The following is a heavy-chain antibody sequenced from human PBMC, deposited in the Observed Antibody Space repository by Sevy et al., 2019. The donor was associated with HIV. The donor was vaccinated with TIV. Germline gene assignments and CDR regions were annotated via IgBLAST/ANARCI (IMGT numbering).Heavy chain of an antibody. CDR3: ARDLTDIVVVPAARYYYGMDV. V-gene: IGHV3-74*01. CDR1: GFTFSSYW. CDR2: INSDGSST. D-gene: IGHD2-2*01. Sequence: GGSLRLSCAASGFTFSSYWMHWVRQAPGKGLVWLSRINSDGSSTSYADSVKGRFTISRDNAKNTLYLQMNSLRAEDTAVYYCARDLTDIVVVPAARYYYGMDVWGQGTTVTVSS. J-gene: IGHJ6*02.